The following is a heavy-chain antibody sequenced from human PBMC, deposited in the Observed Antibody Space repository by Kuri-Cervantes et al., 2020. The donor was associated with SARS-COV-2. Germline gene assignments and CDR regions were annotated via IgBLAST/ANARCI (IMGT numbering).Heavy chain of an antibody. D-gene: IGHD3-22*01. V-gene: IGHV3-23*01. CDR3: ARGSNYYDSSGYYS. CDR1: GFTFSAYA. J-gene: IGHJ4*02. Sequence: GGSLRLSCAASGFTFSAYAMSWVRQAPGKGLEWVSSISDTGGRTDYADSVKGRFTISRDNAKNSLYLQMNSLRDEDTAVYYCARGSNYYDSSGYYSWGQGTLVTVSS. CDR2: ISDTGGRT.